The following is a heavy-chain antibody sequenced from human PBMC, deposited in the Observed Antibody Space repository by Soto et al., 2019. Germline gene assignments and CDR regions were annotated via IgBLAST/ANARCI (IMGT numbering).Heavy chain of an antibody. D-gene: IGHD1-26*01. V-gene: IGHV3-53*02. Sequence: EVPLVETGGGLIQPGGSLRLSCAASGFTVSSNYMSWVRQAPGKGLEWVSLIYSGGSTYYADSVKGRFTISRDNSKNTLYLQMNSLRVEDTAVYYCARHSTYYEGIVDYWGQGTRVTVSS. CDR1: GFTVSSNY. CDR2: IYSGGST. CDR3: ARHSTYYEGIVDY. J-gene: IGHJ4*02.